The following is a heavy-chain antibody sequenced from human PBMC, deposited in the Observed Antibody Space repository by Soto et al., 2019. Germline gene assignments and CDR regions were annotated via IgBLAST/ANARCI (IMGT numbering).Heavy chain of an antibody. V-gene: IGHV3-23*01. J-gene: IGHJ4*02. Sequence: EVQLLESGGDLVQPGGSLRLSCVASGFTFSGYAMTWVRQAPGKGLEWVSTISPGGDTHYADSVKGRFTISRDNAKDTLFIEMHSLRAEDTAVYYCAKDTSTGYDDHWGQGTLVTVSS. CDR2: ISPGGDT. D-gene: IGHD3-9*01. CDR1: GFTFSGYA. CDR3: AKDTSTGYDDH.